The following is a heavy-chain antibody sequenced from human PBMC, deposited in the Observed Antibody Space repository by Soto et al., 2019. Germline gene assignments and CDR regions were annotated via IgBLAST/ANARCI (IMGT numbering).Heavy chain of an antibody. CDR1: GGSISSSSYY. CDR2: IYYSGST. J-gene: IGHJ4*02. CDR3: ERQLTRPSPVGS. V-gene: IGHV4-39*01. D-gene: IGHD3-10*01. Sequence: PSETLSLTCTVSGGSISSSSYYWGWIRQPPGKGLEWIGSIYYSGSTYYNPSLKSRVTIYVDTSKNQFSLKLSSVTAADTAVYYCERQLTRPSPVGSWGQGTLVTVSS.